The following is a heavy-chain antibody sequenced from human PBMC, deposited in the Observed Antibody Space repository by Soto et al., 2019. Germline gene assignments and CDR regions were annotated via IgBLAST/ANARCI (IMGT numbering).Heavy chain of an antibody. CDR1: GFTFSSYA. Sequence: PXASLRLSCAASGFTFSSYAMHWVRQAPGKGLEWVAVISYDGSNKYYADSVKGRFTISRDNSKNTLYLQMNSLRAEDTAVYYCAREQAGGVFDYWGQGTLVTVSS. CDR3: AREQAGGVFDY. J-gene: IGHJ4*02. D-gene: IGHD3-16*01. CDR2: ISYDGSNK. V-gene: IGHV3-30-3*01.